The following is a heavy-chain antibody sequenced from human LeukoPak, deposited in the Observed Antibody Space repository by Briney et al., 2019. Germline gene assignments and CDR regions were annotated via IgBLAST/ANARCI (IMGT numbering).Heavy chain of an antibody. V-gene: IGHV1-69*05. J-gene: IGHJ5*02. CDR2: IIPIFGTA. Sequence: ASVKVSCKASGGTFSSYAISWVRQAPGQGLEWMGGIIPIFGTANYAQKFQGRVTMTRNTSISTAYMELSSLRSEDTAVYYCARGFHYYDSSGYTWFDPWGQGTLVTVSS. D-gene: IGHD3-22*01. CDR1: GGTFSSYA. CDR3: ARGFHYYDSSGYTWFDP.